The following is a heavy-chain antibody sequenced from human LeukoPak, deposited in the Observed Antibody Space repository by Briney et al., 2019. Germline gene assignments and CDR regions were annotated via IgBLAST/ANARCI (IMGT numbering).Heavy chain of an antibody. CDR1: GGSISSNSYY. D-gene: IGHD3-22*01. V-gene: IGHV4-39*07. Sequence: SETLSLTCTVSGGSISSNSYYWGWIRQPPGKGLEWIGSIYYSGSTYYNPSLKSRVTISVDTSKNQFSLKLSSVTAAETAVYYCARDPSSGDYYDSSGPFDYWGQGTLVTVSS. J-gene: IGHJ4*02. CDR3: ARDPSSGDYYDSSGPFDY. CDR2: IYYSGST.